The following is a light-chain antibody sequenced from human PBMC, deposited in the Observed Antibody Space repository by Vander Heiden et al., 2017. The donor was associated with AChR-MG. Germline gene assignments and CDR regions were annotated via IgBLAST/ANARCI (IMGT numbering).Light chain of an antibody. CDR3: QQYNTYSET. V-gene: IGKV1-5*01. Sequence: DIQMTQSPSTLSASVGDAVTITCRASQSISTWLAWYQQKPVKAPELLIYEASTWESGVPSRCSGSGSGTEFTLTISSLQPDDFATYYCQQYNTYSETFDQGTKVEIK. CDR1: QSISTW. J-gene: IGKJ1*01. CDR2: EAS.